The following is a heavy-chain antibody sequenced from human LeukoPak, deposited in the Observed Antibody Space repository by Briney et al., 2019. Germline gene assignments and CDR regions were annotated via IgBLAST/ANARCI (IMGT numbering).Heavy chain of an antibody. D-gene: IGHD2-21*01. V-gene: IGHV1-8*03. J-gene: IGHJ6*03. CDR3: ARGREQLAQFVVIAYYMDV. CDR1: GYTFTSYD. CDR2: MNPNSGIT. Sequence: GASVKVSCKASGYTFTSYDINWVRQATGQGLEWMGWMNPNSGITGYAQKFQGRVTITRNTSISTAYMELSSLRSEDTAVYYCARGREQLAQFVVIAYYMDVWGKGTTVTVSS.